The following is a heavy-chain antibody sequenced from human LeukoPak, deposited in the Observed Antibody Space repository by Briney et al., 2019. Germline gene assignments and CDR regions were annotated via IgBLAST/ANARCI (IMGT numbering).Heavy chain of an antibody. CDR2: IFFGGST. V-gene: IGHV4-39*01. D-gene: IGHD6-25*01. CDR1: GGSIGNGDHY. J-gene: IGHJ4*01. Sequence: SETLSLTCSVSGGSIGNGDHYWGWIRQAPGKGLEWIGSIFFGGSTHYNPSLKSRATISVDTSKNQFSLKLTSVTAADAAMYYCARQLPTAAADTRGYFDYWGQGTVVTVPS. CDR3: ARQLPTAAADTRGYFDY.